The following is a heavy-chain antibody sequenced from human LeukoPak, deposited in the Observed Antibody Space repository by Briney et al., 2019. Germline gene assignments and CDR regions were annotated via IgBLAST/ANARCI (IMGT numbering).Heavy chain of an antibody. CDR3: ARAGDIVVVPAAHFDY. CDR2: ISYDGSNK. CDR1: GYTFSSYA. Sequence: GSLRLSCAASGYTFSSYAMHWVRQAPGKGLEWVAVISYDGSNKYYADSVKGRFTISRDNSKNTLYLQMNSLRAEDTAVYYCARAGDIVVVPAAHFDYWGQGTLVTVSS. D-gene: IGHD2-2*01. J-gene: IGHJ4*02. V-gene: IGHV3-30-3*01.